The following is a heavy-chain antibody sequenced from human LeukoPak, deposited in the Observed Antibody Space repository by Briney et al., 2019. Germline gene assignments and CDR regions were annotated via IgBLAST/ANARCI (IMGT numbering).Heavy chain of an antibody. D-gene: IGHD1-26*01. CDR3: ARQAWEPYAFDI. V-gene: IGHV4-39*01. CDR1: GGSISSSSYY. CDR2: IYYSGST. J-gene: IGHJ3*02. Sequence: KSSETLSLTCTVSGGSISSSSYYWGWIRQPPGKGLEWIGSIYYSGSTYYNPSLKSRVTISVDTSKNQFSLKLSSVTAADSAVYYCARQAWEPYAFDIWGQGTMVSVSS.